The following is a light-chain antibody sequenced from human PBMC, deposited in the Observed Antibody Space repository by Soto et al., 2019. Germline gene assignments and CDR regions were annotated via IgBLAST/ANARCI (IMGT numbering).Light chain of an antibody. J-gene: IGKJ5*01. CDR2: DAS. CDR3: QQRGTSIT. CDR1: QTVNTY. Sequence: IVLTQSPATLSLWPGETAVLSCRASQTVNTYLSWYQQRPGQAPRLLIYDASKRVPGIPARFSGSGSGTDFTLTISSLEPEDFPVYYCQQRGTSITFGQGTRLDIE. V-gene: IGKV3-11*01.